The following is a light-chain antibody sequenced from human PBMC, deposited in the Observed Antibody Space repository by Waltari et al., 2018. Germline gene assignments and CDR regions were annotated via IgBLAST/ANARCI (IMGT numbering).Light chain of an antibody. Sequence: QSALTQPASVSGSPGQSINISCTGTSSDVGGYNYFSWYQKHPGKAPKLMIYEVSNRPSGVSNRFSCSKSGNTASLTISGLQAEDESDYYFISYTSSRVFGGGTKLTVL. CDR2: EVS. V-gene: IGLV2-14*01. CDR1: SSDVGGYNY. J-gene: IGLJ2*01. CDR3: ISYTSSRV.